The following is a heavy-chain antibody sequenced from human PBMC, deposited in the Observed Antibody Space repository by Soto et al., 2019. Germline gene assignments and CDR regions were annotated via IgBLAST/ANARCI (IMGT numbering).Heavy chain of an antibody. V-gene: IGHV6-1*01. D-gene: IGHD6-19*01. CDR1: GDSVSSNSAA. CDR3: ARAPLRRGWYPRGWFDL. CDR2: TYYRSKWYN. J-gene: IGHJ5*02. Sequence: QTLSLTCAISGDSVSSNSAAWNWIRQSPSRGLEWLGRTYYRSKWYNDYAVSVKSRITINPDTSKNQFSLQLNSVTPEDTAVYYCARAPLRRGWYPRGWFDLWGQGTLVTVSS.